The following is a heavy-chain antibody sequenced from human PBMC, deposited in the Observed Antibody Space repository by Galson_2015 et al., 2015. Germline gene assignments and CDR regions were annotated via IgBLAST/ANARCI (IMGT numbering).Heavy chain of an antibody. CDR1: GGSISSGSYY. D-gene: IGHD4-17*01. J-gene: IGHJ4*02. CDR2: IYYSGST. Sequence: TLSLTCTVSGGSISSGSYYWSWIRQHPGKGLEWIGYIYYSGSTYYNPSLKSRVTISVDTSKNQFSLKLSSVTAADTAVYYCARDTRTTAIDYWGQGTLVTVSS. CDR3: ARDTRTTAIDY. V-gene: IGHV4-31*03.